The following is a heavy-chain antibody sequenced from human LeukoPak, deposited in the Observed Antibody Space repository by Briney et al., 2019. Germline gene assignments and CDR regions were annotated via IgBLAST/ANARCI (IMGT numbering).Heavy chain of an antibody. CDR2: INWNGGST. J-gene: IGHJ4*02. Sequence: PGGSLRLSCAASGFAFDDYGMSWVRQAPGKGLEWVSGINWNGGSTGYADSVKGRFTISRDNSKNSLYLQMNSLRTEDTALYYCAKDMGGLRFLEWLGYFDYWGQGTLVTVSS. D-gene: IGHD3-3*01. V-gene: IGHV3-20*04. CDR1: GFAFDDYG. CDR3: AKDMGGLRFLEWLGYFDY.